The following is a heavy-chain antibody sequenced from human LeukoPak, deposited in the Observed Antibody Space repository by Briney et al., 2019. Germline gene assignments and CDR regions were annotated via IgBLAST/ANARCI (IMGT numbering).Heavy chain of an antibody. Sequence: SVKVSCKASGGTFSGYAISWVRQAPGQGLEWMGGIIPIFGTANYAQKFQGRVTITADESTSTAYMELSSLRSEDTAVYYCATLRPKLRYFDWSMGYYGMDVWGKGTTVTVSS. CDR2: IIPIFGTA. CDR1: GGTFSGYA. D-gene: IGHD3-9*01. CDR3: ATLRPKLRYFDWSMGYYGMDV. J-gene: IGHJ6*04. V-gene: IGHV1-69*13.